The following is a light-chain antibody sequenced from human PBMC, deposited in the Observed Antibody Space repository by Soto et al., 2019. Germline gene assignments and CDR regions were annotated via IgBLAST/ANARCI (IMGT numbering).Light chain of an antibody. Sequence: QSALTQPASVSGSPGQSITISCTGSRSDIGGYKYVSWYQQLPGKAPKLLIYEVSVRPSGITDRFSGSKSGITASLTISGLQSEDEADYYCAAWDDSLNGRVFGGGTKLTVL. CDR1: RSDIGGYKY. CDR2: EVS. CDR3: AAWDDSLNGRV. V-gene: IGLV2-14*01. J-gene: IGLJ3*02.